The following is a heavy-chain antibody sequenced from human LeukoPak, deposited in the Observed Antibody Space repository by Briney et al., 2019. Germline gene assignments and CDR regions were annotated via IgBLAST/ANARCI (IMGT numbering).Heavy chain of an antibody. V-gene: IGHV3-7*01. CDR3: ERNPGSSAFDI. J-gene: IGHJ3*02. CDR2: INQDGSTK. CDR1: GFSFTSSW. D-gene: IGHD3-10*01. Sequence: GGSLRLSCVASGFSFTSSWMSWVRQAPEKGLEFVANINQDGSTKNHLDSVKGRFTVSRDNAKNSLYLQMNSVRVEDTAVYYCERNPGSSAFDIWGQGTMVTDSP.